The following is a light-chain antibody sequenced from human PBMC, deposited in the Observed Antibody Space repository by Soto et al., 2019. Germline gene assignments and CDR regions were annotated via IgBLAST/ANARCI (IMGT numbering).Light chain of an antibody. CDR3: QQYESYPVT. V-gene: IGKV1-5*03. CDR2: KAS. J-gene: IGKJ2*01. CDR1: QTINTW. Sequence: DIPMTQSPSTLSASVGDRVTMTCRASQTINTWLAWYQQKPGKAPEVLIHKASSLESGVPSRFSGSGSGTEFTLTISSLQPDDFATYYCQQYESYPVTFGQGTKLEIK.